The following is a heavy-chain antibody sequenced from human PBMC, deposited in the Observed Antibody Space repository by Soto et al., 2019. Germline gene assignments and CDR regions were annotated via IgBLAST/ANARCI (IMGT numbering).Heavy chain of an antibody. Sequence: QVQLVQSGAEMKKPGSSVKVSCQSSGGTFNTYAMNWVRQAPGQGPEWMGDISPMFGAANYAPKFQGRVTSTADESTDTSYMRLSSLTSKDAALSVCAGEVQVHTAVCVYWGQGTLVTVSS. D-gene: IGHD3-16*01. CDR2: ISPMFGAA. CDR1: GGTFNTYA. J-gene: IGHJ4*02. CDR3: AGEVQVHTAVCVY. V-gene: IGHV1-69*19.